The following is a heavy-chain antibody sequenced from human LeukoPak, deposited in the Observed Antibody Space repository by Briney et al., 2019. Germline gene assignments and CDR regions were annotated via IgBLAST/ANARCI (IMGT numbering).Heavy chain of an antibody. CDR2: IKQDGSEK. Sequence: GGSLRLSCAASGFTFSSYWMSWVRQAPGKGLEWVANIKQDGSEKYYVDSVKGRFTISRDNAKNSLYLQMNSLRAEDTAVYYCARDLITIFGVVPPRFNWFDPWGQGTLVTVSS. V-gene: IGHV3-7*01. CDR1: GFTFSSYW. D-gene: IGHD3-3*01. J-gene: IGHJ5*02. CDR3: ARDLITIFGVVPPRFNWFDP.